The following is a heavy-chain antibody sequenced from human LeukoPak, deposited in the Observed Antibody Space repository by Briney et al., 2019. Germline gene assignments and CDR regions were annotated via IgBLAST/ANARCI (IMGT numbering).Heavy chain of an antibody. CDR3: AREYSGYYANIYFDY. CDR2: IIPIFGTA. Sequence: SVKVSCKASGGTFSSYAISWVRQAPGQGLEWMGGIIPIFGTANYAQKFQGRVTITADESTSTAYMELSSLRSEDTAVYYCAREYSGYYANIYFDYWGQGTLVTVSS. CDR1: GGTFSSYA. J-gene: IGHJ4*02. V-gene: IGHV1-69*13. D-gene: IGHD3-22*01.